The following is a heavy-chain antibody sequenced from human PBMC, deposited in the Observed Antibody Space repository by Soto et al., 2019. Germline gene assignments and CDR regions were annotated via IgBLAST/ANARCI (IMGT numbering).Heavy chain of an antibody. D-gene: IGHD6-19*01. J-gene: IGHJ5*02. Sequence: SETLSLTCTVSGGSISSYCLTWIRQPPGEGLEWIGEVNHSGSTNYNPSLKSRVTISVDTSKNQFSLKLSSVTAADTAVYYCARERPSSGWYDIGWFDPWGQGTLVTVSS. CDR1: GGSISSYC. CDR2: VNHSGST. CDR3: ARERPSSGWYDIGWFDP. V-gene: IGHV4-34*01.